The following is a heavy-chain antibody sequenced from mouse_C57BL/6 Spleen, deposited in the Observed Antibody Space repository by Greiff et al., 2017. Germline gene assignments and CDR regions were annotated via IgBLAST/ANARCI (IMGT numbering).Heavy chain of an antibody. V-gene: IGHV1-52*01. CDR2: IDPSDSET. Sequence: QVQLQQSGAELVRPGSSVKLSCKASGYTFTSYWMHWVKQRPIQGLEWIGNIDPSDSETHYNQKFKDKATLTVDKSSSTAYMQLSSLTSEDSAVYYCAREGYYGSRYFDVWGTGTTVTVSS. CDR1: GYTFTSYW. J-gene: IGHJ1*03. CDR3: AREGYYGSRYFDV. D-gene: IGHD1-1*01.